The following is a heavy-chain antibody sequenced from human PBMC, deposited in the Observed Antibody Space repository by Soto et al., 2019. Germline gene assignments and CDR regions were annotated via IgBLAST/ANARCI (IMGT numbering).Heavy chain of an antibody. D-gene: IGHD1-1*01. CDR1: GFSLSTSGEC. CDR2: IYWDGDE. CDR3: AHRIERRDGQYFDY. V-gene: IGHV2-5*02. J-gene: IGHJ4*02. Sequence: QITLKESGPTLVKPTQTLTLTCTFSGFSLSTSGECVGWIRQPPGKALEWLAHIYWDGDERYSPSLKSRITITKDTSKNQVVLRMTNTDPVDTATYYCAHRIERRDGQYFDYWGQGTLVTVSS.